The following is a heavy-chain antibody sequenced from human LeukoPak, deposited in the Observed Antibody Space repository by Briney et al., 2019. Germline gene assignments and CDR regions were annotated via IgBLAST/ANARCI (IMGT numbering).Heavy chain of an antibody. CDR1: GFTFDDYA. J-gene: IGHJ4*02. CDR3: AKSPYDSSGHVDY. CDR2: ISWNSGSI. Sequence: GGSLRLSCAASGFTFDDYAMHWVRHAPGKGLEWVSGISWNSGSIGYADSVKGRFTISRDNAKNSLYLQMNSLRAEDTALYYCAKSPYDSSGHVDYWGQGTLVTVSS. V-gene: IGHV3-9*01. D-gene: IGHD3-22*01.